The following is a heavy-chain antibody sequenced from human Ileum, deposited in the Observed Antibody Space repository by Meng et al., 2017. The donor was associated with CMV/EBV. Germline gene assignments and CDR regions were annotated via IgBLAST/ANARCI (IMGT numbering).Heavy chain of an antibody. V-gene: IGHV3-21*01. CDR2: ISSSSSYI. Sequence: GESLKISCAASGFTFSSYSMNWVRQAPGKGLEWVSSISSSSSYIYYADSVKGRFTISRDNAKNSLYLQMNSLGAEDTAVYYCARDYGDYEKFYYYGMDVWDQGTTVTVSS. D-gene: IGHD4-17*01. CDR3: ARDYGDYEKFYYYGMDV. J-gene: IGHJ6*02. CDR1: GFTFSSYS.